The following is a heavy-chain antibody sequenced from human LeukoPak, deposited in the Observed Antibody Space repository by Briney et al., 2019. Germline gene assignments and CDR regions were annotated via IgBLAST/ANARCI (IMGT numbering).Heavy chain of an antibody. CDR2: ISGSGGST. D-gene: IGHD6-13*01. CDR3: AKDQSSSWQATFDP. Sequence: GGSLRLSCAASGFTVSSNHMSWVRQAPGKGLEWVSAISGSGGSTYYADSVKGRFTISRDSSKNTLYLQMNSLRAEDTAVYYCAKDQSSSWQATFDPWGQGTLVTVSS. J-gene: IGHJ5*02. V-gene: IGHV3-23*01. CDR1: GFTVSSNH.